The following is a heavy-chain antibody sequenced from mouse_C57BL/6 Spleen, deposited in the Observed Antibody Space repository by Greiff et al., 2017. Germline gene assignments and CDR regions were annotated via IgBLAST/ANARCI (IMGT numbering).Heavy chain of an antibody. CDR1: GYTFTDYY. Sequence: VQLQQSGPELVKPGASVKISCKASGYTFTDYYMNWVKQSHGKSLEWIGDINPNNGGTSYNQKFKGKATLTVDQSSSTAYMELRSLTSEDSAVYYCARGIDYDGSWYYEVWGTATTVTVAS. CDR3: ARGIDYDGSWYYEV. J-gene: IGHJ1*03. D-gene: IGHD1-1*01. CDR2: INPNNGGT. V-gene: IGHV1-26*01.